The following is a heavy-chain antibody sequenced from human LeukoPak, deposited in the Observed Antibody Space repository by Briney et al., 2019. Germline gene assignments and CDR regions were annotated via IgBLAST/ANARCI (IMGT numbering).Heavy chain of an antibody. CDR1: GFTFRDSA. Sequence: GGSLRLSCAGSGFTFRDSAMTWVRQAPGKGLEWVSLISFSGANTYYADSVKGRFTISRDNSKDTLYLQMNSLRAEDTAVYYCANSWEVRGLFDYWGQGTLVTVSS. D-gene: IGHD1-26*01. J-gene: IGHJ4*02. V-gene: IGHV3-23*01. CDR3: ANSWEVRGLFDY. CDR2: ISFSGANT.